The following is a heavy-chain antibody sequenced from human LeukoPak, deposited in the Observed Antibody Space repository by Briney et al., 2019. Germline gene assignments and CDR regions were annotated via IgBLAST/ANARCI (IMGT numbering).Heavy chain of an antibody. D-gene: IGHD1-26*01. Sequence: GGSLRLSCAASGFTFSSYAMHWVRQAPGKGLEWVAVISYDGSNKYYADSVKGRFTISRDNSKNTLYLQMNSLRAEDTAVYYCARDSILDGGATTPFDYWGQGTLVTVSP. CDR2: ISYDGSNK. J-gene: IGHJ4*02. CDR3: ARDSILDGGATTPFDY. V-gene: IGHV3-30-3*01. CDR1: GFTFSSYA.